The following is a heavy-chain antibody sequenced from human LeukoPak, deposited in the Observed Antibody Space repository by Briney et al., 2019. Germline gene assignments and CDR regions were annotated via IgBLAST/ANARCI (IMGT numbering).Heavy chain of an antibody. Sequence: SGGSLRLSCAASGFTFSSYSMNWVRQAPGKGLEWVSSISSSSSYIYYADSVKGRFTISRDNAKNSLYLQMNSLRAEDTAVYYCARNYYYDSSGYYPPHDYWGQETLVTVSS. D-gene: IGHD3-22*01. CDR3: ARNYYYDSSGYYPPHDY. CDR1: GFTFSSYS. V-gene: IGHV3-21*01. J-gene: IGHJ4*02. CDR2: ISSSSSYI.